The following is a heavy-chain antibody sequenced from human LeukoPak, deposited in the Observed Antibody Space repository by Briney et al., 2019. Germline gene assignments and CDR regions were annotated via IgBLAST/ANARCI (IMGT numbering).Heavy chain of an antibody. V-gene: IGHV3-23*01. J-gene: IGHJ6*04. D-gene: IGHD3-10*02. CDR2: ISGSGSTT. CDR1: GFTFSSYA. CDR3: AELGITMIGGV. Sequence: GGSLRLSCAASGFTFSSYAMNRVRQAPGKGLEWVSAISGSGSTTYYADSVKGRFTISRDNAKNSLYLQMNSLRAEDTAVYYCAELGITMIGGVWGKGTTVTISS.